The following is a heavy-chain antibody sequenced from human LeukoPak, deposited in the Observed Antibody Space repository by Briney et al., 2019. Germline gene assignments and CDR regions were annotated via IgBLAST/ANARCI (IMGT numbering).Heavy chain of an antibody. V-gene: IGHV3-53*01. J-gene: IGHJ5*02. D-gene: IGHD1-26*01. Sequence: PGGSLRLSCAASGFTVSNNYMRWVRQAPGKGLEWVSSIYSGGATKYADSVKGRFTISRDNSKNTLYLQMNSLSPEDTAVYYCARGREGPWGQGTLVTVSS. CDR2: IYSGGAT. CDR3: ARGREGP. CDR1: GFTVSNNY.